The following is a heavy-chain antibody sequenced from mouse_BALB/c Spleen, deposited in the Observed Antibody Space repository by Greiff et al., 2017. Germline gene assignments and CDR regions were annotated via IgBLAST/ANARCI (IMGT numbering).Heavy chain of an antibody. V-gene: IGHV5-12-1*01. J-gene: IGHJ3*01. CDR1: GFAFSSYD. CDR2: ISSGGGST. Sequence: EVQVVESGGGLVKPGGSLKLSCAASGFAFSSYDMSWVRQTPEKRLECVAYISSGGGSTYYPDTLKGRFTISRDNAKNTLYLQMSSLKSEDTAMYYCARQDYYGSSYQAWFAYWGQGTLVTVSA. D-gene: IGHD1-1*01. CDR3: ARQDYYGSSYQAWFAY.